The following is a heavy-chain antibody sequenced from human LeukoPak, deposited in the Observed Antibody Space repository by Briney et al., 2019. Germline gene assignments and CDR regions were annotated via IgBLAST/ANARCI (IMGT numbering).Heavy chain of an antibody. CDR3: ANSLYGSGSYYNPFDY. V-gene: IGHV3-23*01. CDR1: GFTFSSYG. Sequence: GGSLRLSCAAPGFTFSSYGMSWVRQAQGKGLEWVSAISGSGGSTHYADSVKGRFTISRDNSKNTLYLQMNSLRAEDTAVYYCANSLYGSGSYYNPFDYWGQGTLVTVSS. CDR2: ISGSGGST. D-gene: IGHD3-10*01. J-gene: IGHJ4*02.